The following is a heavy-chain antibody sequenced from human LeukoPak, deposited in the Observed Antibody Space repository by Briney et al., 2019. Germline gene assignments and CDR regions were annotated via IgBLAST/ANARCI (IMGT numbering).Heavy chain of an antibody. D-gene: IGHD4-17*01. CDR1: GASISSSSSS. CDR3: ASGTFDDYGDYDRGDYFDH. J-gene: IGHJ4*02. Sequence: PSETLSLTCTVSGASISSSSSSWGWVRHPPGKGPEWIGSIYYSGLTYDNPSLKSRVSISVDPSKNHFSLKVSSVTAADTAVYYCASGTFDDYGDYDRGDYFDHWGQGTLVIVSS. V-gene: IGHV4-39*02. CDR2: IYYSGLT.